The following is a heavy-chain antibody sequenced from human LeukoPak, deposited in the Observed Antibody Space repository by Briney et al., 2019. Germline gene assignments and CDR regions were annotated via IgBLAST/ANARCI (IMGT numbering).Heavy chain of an antibody. Sequence: SVKVSCKASGGTFSSYAISWVRQAHGQGLEWMGRIIPIFGTANYAQKFQGRVTITTDESTSTAYMELSSLRSEDTAVYYCAKRGTIAAAGYYFDYWGQGTLVTVSS. J-gene: IGHJ4*02. V-gene: IGHV1-69*05. CDR3: AKRGTIAAAGYYFDY. CDR1: GGTFSSYA. CDR2: IIPIFGTA. D-gene: IGHD6-13*01.